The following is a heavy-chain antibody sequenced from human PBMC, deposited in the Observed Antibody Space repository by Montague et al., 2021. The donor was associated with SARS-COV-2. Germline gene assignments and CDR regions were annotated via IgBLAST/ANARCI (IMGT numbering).Heavy chain of an antibody. CDR3: ATEMPAYDVFDI. CDR2: IYNTGRT. CDR1: GGSVTSGDYY. J-gene: IGHJ3*02. D-gene: IGHD2-2*01. Sequence: SETLSLTCTVSGGSVTSGDYYWTWIRQPPGKGLEWIGYIYNTGRTNYXXXLKSRVTISIDTSKNQFSLKVDSVSAADTAVYYCATEMPAYDVFDIWGQGTMVTVSS. V-gene: IGHV4-61*08.